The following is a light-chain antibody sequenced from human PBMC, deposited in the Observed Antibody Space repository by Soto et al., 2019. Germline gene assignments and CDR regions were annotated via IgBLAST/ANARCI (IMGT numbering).Light chain of an antibody. CDR3: QQYYEWPRGT. V-gene: IGKV3-15*01. CDR2: SAS. J-gene: IGKJ1*01. Sequence: EIVMTQSPGTLSVSPGERATLSCRASQSVISNLAWYQQRPGQAPRLLIYSASTRATGVPARFSGSGSGTEFTLTISSLQSGDVAVYYCQQYYEWPRGTFGQGTKVDIK. CDR1: QSVISN.